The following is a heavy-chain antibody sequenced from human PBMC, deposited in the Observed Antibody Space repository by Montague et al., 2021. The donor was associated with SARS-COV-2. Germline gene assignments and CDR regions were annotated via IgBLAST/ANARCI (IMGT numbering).Heavy chain of an antibody. V-gene: IGHV4-39*01. D-gene: IGHD1-1*01. Sequence: SETLSLTCTVSGDTISSSSYNWGWIRKPPGKGLDWIGSVHYSGRLYYNPSLKSRVTIYVDTSKNQLSLKLSSVTAADTAVYYCTRHVHMTWPEPSPGFDYWGQGTLVTVSS. CDR2: VHYSGRL. CDR3: TRHVHMTWPEPSPGFDY. J-gene: IGHJ4*02. CDR1: GDTISSSSYN.